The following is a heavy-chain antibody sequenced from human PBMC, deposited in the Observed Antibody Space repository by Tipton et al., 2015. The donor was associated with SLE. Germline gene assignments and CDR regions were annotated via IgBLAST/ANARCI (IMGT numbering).Heavy chain of an antibody. Sequence: QLVQSGPEVKKPGSSVKVSCKASGGTFSSYAISWVRQAPGQGLEWMGWISAYNGNTNYAQKLQGRVTITTDTSTSTAYMELRSLRSDDTAVYYCARDPHSRSCHEGMDVWGQGTTVTVSS. CDR2: ISAYNGNT. J-gene: IGHJ6*02. V-gene: IGHV1-18*01. CDR1: GGTFSSYA. CDR3: ARDPHSRSCHEGMDV. D-gene: IGHD6-13*01.